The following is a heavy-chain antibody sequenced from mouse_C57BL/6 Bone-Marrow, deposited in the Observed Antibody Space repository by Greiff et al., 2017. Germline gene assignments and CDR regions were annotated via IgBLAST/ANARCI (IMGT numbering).Heavy chain of an antibody. D-gene: IGHD1-1*01. J-gene: IGHJ1*03. CDR1: GYTFTSYG. Sequence: QVQLQQSGAELARPGASVKLSCKASGYTFTSYGISWVKQRTGQGLEWIGEIYPRSGNTYYNEKFKGKATLTADKSSSTAYMELRSLTSEDSAVYFCARGPTTVDWYVDVWGTGTTVTVSS. CDR2: IYPRSGNT. CDR3: ARGPTTVDWYVDV. V-gene: IGHV1-81*01.